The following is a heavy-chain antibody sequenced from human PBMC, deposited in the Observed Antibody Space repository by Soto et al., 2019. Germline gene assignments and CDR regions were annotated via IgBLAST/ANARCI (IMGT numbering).Heavy chain of an antibody. J-gene: IGHJ3*02. Sequence: ASVKVSCKASGGTFSSYAISWVRQAPGQGLEWMGGIIPIFGTASYAQKFQGRVTITADKSTSTAYMELSSLRSEDTAVYYCATRITIFGVVIRGRHDAFDIWGQGTMVTVSS. V-gene: IGHV1-69*06. CDR1: GGTFSSYA. CDR2: IIPIFGTA. D-gene: IGHD3-3*01. CDR3: ATRITIFGVVIRGRHDAFDI.